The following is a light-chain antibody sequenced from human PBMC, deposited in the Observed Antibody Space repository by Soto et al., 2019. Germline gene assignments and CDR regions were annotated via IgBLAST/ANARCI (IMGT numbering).Light chain of an antibody. V-gene: IGKV1-39*01. CDR2: AAS. CDR3: QQSYSSFT. Sequence: DIPMTQSPSSLYASVGDRVTITCRASQSISSYLNWYQQKPGKAPKLLIYAASTMQSGVPSRFSGSTSGTDFTLTISSLQPEDFATYYSQQSYSSFTFGPGTKVDTK. CDR1: QSISSY. J-gene: IGKJ3*01.